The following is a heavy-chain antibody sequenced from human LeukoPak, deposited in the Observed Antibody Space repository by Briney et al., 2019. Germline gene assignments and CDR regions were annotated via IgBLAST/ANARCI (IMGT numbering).Heavy chain of an antibody. CDR2: INHSGST. CDR1: GGSFSDYY. CDR3: AREWRYSSSWYERGPAGMDV. J-gene: IGHJ6*04. V-gene: IGHV4-34*01. Sequence: PSETLSLTCAVYGGSFSDYYWSWIRQPPRKGLEWIGEINHSGSTNYNPSLKSRVTISVDTSKNQFSLKLSSVTAADTAVYYCAREWRYSSSWYERGPAGMDVWGKGTTVTVSS. D-gene: IGHD6-13*01.